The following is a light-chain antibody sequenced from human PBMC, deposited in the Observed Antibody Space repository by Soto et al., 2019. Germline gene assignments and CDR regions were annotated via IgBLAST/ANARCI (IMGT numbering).Light chain of an antibody. V-gene: IGLV1-51*01. Sequence: QSALTQSPSVSAAPGQKVTISCSGGSSNIGKNYVSWYQQFPGTAPKRLIYDDNKRPSGIPDRFSGSKSGTSATLGITGRQTGDEAEDYCGTWDSSLTAGVFGGGTKLTVL. CDR1: SSNIGKNY. J-gene: IGLJ3*02. CDR2: DDN. CDR3: GTWDSSLTAGV.